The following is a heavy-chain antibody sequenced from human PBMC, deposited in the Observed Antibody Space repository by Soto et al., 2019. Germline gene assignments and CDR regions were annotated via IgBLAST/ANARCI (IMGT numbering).Heavy chain of an antibody. CDR2: ISYEGSNK. J-gene: IGHJ4*02. CDR3: ARASYYYDSRGYYYRYYFDY. Sequence: GGSLRLSCAVSGFTFSNYGMNWVRQAPGKGLEWVAVISYEGSNKYYADSVMGRFTISRDNSKNTVHLQMNSLRAEDTAVYYCARASYYYDSRGYYYRYYFDYWGQGALVTVSS. V-gene: IGHV3-30*03. D-gene: IGHD3-22*01. CDR1: GFTFSNYG.